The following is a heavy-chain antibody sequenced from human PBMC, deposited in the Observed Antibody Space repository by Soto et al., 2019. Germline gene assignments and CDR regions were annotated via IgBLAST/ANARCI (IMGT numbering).Heavy chain of an antibody. CDR1: GYTFTSYD. V-gene: IGHV1-8*01. CDR3: ARGDPDYYYMDV. CDR2: MNPNSGNT. Sequence: ASVKVSCKASGYTFTSYDINWVRQATGQGLEWMGWMNPNSGNTGYAQKFQGRVTMTRNTSISTAYMELSSLRSEDTAVYYCARGDPDYYYMDVWGKGTTVTVSS. J-gene: IGHJ6*03.